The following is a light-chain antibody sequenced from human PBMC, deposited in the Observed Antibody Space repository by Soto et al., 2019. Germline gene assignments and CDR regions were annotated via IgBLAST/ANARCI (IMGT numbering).Light chain of an antibody. J-gene: IGKJ5*01. V-gene: IGKV3-20*01. Sequence: EIVMTQSPDTLYVSPGEGATLSCRASQSVRTKLAWYQQKAGQAPRLLMYGVSSRATGIPDRFTGSGSGADFTLTISRLEPEDFAVYYCQVYGPPPPITFGQGTRLEIK. CDR3: QVYGPPPPIT. CDR1: QSVRTK. CDR2: GVS.